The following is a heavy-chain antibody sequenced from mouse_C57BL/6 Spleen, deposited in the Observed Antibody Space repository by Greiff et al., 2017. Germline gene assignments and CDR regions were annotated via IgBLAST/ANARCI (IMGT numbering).Heavy chain of an antibody. CDR2: IYPGSGST. CDR3: ARGGYGNYVYYYAMDY. V-gene: IGHV1-55*01. CDR1: GYTFTSYW. D-gene: IGHD2-1*01. Sequence: QVQLQQPGAELVKPGASVKMSCKASGYTFTSYWITWVKQRPGQGLEWIGDIYPGSGSTNYNEKLKSKATLTVDTSSSPADMQRSSLTSEDSAVYYCARGGYGNYVYYYAMDYWGQGTSVTVSS. J-gene: IGHJ4*01.